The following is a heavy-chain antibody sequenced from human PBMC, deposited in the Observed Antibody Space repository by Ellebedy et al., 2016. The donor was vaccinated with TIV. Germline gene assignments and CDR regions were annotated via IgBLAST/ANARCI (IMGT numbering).Heavy chain of an antibody. CDR1: GDSTGNYY. V-gene: IGHV4-59*08. J-gene: IGHJ4*02. CDR2: IYYSGST. D-gene: IGHD1-26*01. CDR3: ARLPYSPANGGDY. Sequence: MPSETLSLTCTVSGDSTGNYYWRWIRQPPGKGLEWIGYIYYSGSTNYNPSLKSRVAVSVDTSKNQFSLKLSSVTAADTAVYYCARLPYSPANGGDYWGQGTLVTVSS.